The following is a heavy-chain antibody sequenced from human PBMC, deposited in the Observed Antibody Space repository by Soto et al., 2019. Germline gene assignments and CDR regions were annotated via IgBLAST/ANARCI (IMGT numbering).Heavy chain of an antibody. CDR1: GFTFSSYW. CDR2: IKGDGRTT. Sequence: EVHLVESGGGLVQLGGSLRLSCAASGFTFSSYWMHWVRQPPGKGLVWVSRIKGDGRTTGYADSLKGRFSISRDNAKNTLYLQMNSLRADDTAVYYCTRAAVAAHFDLWGRGTLVTVSS. J-gene: IGHJ4*02. V-gene: IGHV3-74*01. CDR3: TRAAVAAHFDL. D-gene: IGHD6-19*01.